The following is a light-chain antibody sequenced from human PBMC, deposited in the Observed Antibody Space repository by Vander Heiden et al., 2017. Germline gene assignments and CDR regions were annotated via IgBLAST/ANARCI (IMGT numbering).Light chain of an antibody. V-gene: IGLV2-14*03. CDR2: DVS. CDR3: SSYTSSSTVYV. J-gene: IGLJ1*01. Sequence: QSALTPPASVSGSPGPSSTISCTGTSGDVGGYNDVSWYQKKPGKAPKLMIYDVSNRPSGVSNRFSASKSGNTASLTISGLQAEDEADYYCSSYTSSSTVYVFGTGTTVTVL. CDR1: SGDVGGYND.